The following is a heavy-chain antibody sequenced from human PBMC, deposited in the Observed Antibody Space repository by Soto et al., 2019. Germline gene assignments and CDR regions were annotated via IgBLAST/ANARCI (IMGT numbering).Heavy chain of an antibody. Sequence: GGSLRLSCAASGFTVSSNYMSWVRQAPGKGLEWVSVIYSGGSTYYADSVKGRFTISRDNSKNTLYLQMNSLRAEDTAVYFCARLEGLATISYYFDFWGQGALVTVSS. D-gene: IGHD3-9*01. CDR1: GFTVSSNY. CDR2: IYSGGST. J-gene: IGHJ4*02. CDR3: ARLEGLATISYYFDF. V-gene: IGHV3-66*04.